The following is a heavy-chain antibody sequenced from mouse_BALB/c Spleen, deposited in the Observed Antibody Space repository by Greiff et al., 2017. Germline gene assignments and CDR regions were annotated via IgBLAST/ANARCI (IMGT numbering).Heavy chain of an antibody. CDR3: ARSSDY. CDR2: ISSGSSTI. V-gene: IGHV5-17*02. J-gene: IGHJ2*01. Sequence: EVMLVESGGGLVQPGGSRKLSCAASGFTFSSFGMHWVRQAPEKGLEWVAYISSGSSTIYYADTVKGRFTISRDNPKNTLFLQMTSLRSEDTAMYYCARSSDYWGQGTTLTVSS. CDR1: GFTFSSFG.